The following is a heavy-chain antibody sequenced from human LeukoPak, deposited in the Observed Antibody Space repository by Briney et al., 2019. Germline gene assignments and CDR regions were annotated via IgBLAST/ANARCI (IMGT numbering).Heavy chain of an antibody. D-gene: IGHD2-2*02. Sequence: GASVKVSCKASGYTFTGYYIHWVRQAPGEGLGWMGCINPNSGGTNSEQKFHGRVTMTRDTSISTASMELSRLRSDDTAVYYCARAGLVPAAIRDAFDIWGQGTMVTVSS. CDR3: ARAGLVPAAIRDAFDI. J-gene: IGHJ3*02. CDR2: INPNSGGT. V-gene: IGHV1-2*02. CDR1: GYTFTGYY.